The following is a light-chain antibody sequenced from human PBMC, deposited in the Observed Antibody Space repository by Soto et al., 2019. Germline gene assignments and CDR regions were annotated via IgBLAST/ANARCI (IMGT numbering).Light chain of an antibody. CDR2: DVN. J-gene: IGLJ3*02. CDR1: STDVGNYNY. V-gene: IGLV2-8*01. Sequence: QSALTQPPSASGSPGQSLTISCTGTSTDVGNYNYVSWYQQHPGNAPKLMISDVNRRPSGVPDRFSGSKSGNTASLTVSGLRAEDEADYYCSSYAGSNNWVFGGGTKLTVL. CDR3: SSYAGSNNWV.